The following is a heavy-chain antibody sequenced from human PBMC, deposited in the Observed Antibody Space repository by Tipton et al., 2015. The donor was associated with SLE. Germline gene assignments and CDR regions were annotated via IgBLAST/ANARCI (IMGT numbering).Heavy chain of an antibody. Sequence: GLVKPSETLSLTCTVSGGSISSSRYYWGWIRQPPGKGLEWIGSIYHSGTAYYNPSLKSRVTISVDTSKNQISLKLSSVTAADTAVYYCARYAESNYHWFGPWGQGALVTVSS. V-gene: IGHV4-39*07. D-gene: IGHD4-11*01. CDR3: ARYAESNYHWFGP. J-gene: IGHJ5*02. CDR1: GGSISSSRYY. CDR2: IYHSGTA.